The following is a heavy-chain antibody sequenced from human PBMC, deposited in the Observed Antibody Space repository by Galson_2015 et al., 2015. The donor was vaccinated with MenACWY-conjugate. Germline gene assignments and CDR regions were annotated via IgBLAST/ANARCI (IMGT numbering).Heavy chain of an antibody. CDR3: ARDSGYCMDV. D-gene: IGHD6-25*01. J-gene: IGHJ6*02. Sequence: SLRLSCAASGFTVSSNYMSWVRQAPGKGLEWVSVFYSGGGTYYADSVKGRFTISRDNSKNTLYLQMNSLRAEDTAVYYCARDSGYCMDVWGQGTTVTVSS. V-gene: IGHV3-53*01. CDR1: GFTVSSNY. CDR2: FYSGGGT.